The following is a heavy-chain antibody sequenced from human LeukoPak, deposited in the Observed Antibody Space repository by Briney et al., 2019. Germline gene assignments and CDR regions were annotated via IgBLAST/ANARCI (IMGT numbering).Heavy chain of an antibody. Sequence: GGSLRLSCAASGFTFSSYGMHWVRQAPGKGLEWVAVIWYDGSNKYYADSVKGRFTISRDNSKNTLYLQMNSLRAEGTAVYYCARVRPERITIFGVVNPYGMDVWGQGTTVTVSS. D-gene: IGHD3-3*01. J-gene: IGHJ6*02. CDR2: IWYDGSNK. CDR3: ARVRPERITIFGVVNPYGMDV. CDR1: GFTFSSYG. V-gene: IGHV3-33*01.